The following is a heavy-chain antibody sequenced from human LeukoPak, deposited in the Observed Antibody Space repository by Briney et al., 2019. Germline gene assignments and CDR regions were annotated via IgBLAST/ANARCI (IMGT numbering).Heavy chain of an antibody. D-gene: IGHD3-10*01. Sequence: GGSLRLSCAASGFIFSSHGMNWVRQAPGKGLEWVSGISPSGDITYYADSVKGRFTISRDNAKNTVYLQMNSLRPEDTAVYYCARDRFYIPDVWGKGTTVTVSS. CDR3: ARDRFYIPDV. V-gene: IGHV3-23*01. CDR2: ISPSGDIT. CDR1: GFIFSSHG. J-gene: IGHJ6*04.